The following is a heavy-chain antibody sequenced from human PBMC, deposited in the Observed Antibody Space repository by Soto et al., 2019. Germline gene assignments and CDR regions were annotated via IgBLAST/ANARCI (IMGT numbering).Heavy chain of an antibody. D-gene: IGHD3-22*01. CDR3: VRGSFGYYGP. CDR2: IRDPGYGGTA. J-gene: IGHJ5*02. V-gene: IGHV3-49*04. CDR1: GFPFGDYA. Sequence: PGGSLRLSCTTSGFPFGDYAMTWVRQAPGKGLEWVGFIRDPGYGGTAEYATSVKGRFIISRYDSMSRAYLQLNSLKVDDSAVYYCVRGSFGYYGPWGQGTLVTVSS.